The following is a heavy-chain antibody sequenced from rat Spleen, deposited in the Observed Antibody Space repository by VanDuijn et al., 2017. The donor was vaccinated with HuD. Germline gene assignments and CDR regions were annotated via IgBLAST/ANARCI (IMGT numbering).Heavy chain of an antibody. CDR3: TRASYSGAVLYTTDY. D-gene: IGHD1-6*01. CDR2: ITSSGDST. CDR1: GFIFSSFP. Sequence: EVQLVESGGGLVQPGRSMKLSCAASGFIFSSFPMAWVRQAPTKGLEWVATITSSGDSTYYRDSVKGRFTIPRDNARRTLHLQMNSLRSEDTATYYCTRASYSGAVLYTTDYWGHGVLVTVSS. V-gene: IGHV5-46*01. J-gene: IGHJ2*01.